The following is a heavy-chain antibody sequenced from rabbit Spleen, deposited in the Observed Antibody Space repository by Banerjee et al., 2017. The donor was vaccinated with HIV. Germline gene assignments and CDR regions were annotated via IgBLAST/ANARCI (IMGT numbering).Heavy chain of an antibody. CDR1: GVSFSDKDV. V-gene: IGHV1S45*01. D-gene: IGHD4-2*01. CDR3: ARDVGIDVYRFSL. Sequence: QEQLVEYGGDLVQPEGSLTLTCKASGVSFSDKDVMCWVRQAPGKGLEWIACINTVTGKTVYASWAKGRFTISKTSSTTVTLQMTSLTTADTATYFCARDVGIDVYRFSLWGPGTLVTVS. J-gene: IGHJ4*01. CDR2: INTVTGKT.